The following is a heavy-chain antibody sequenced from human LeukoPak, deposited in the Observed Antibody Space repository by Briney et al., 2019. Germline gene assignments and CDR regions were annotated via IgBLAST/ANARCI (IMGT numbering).Heavy chain of an antibody. CDR3: ARLYDSSSWYKEDGMDV. J-gene: IGHJ6*02. D-gene: IGHD6-13*01. CDR2: IYYSGST. V-gene: IGHV4-59*01. CDR1: GGSISSYY. Sequence: SGTLSLTCTVSGGSISSYYWSWIRQPPGKGLEWIGYIYYSGSTNYNPSLKSRVTISVDTSKNQFSLKLSSVTAADTAVYYCARLYDSSSWYKEDGMDVWGQGTTVTVSS.